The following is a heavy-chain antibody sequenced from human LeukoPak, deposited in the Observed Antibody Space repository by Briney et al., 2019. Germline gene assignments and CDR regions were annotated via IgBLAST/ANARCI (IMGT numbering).Heavy chain of an antibody. CDR1: GYTFTGYY. CDR3: ARDSYTLGTFDF. Sequence: GASVKVSCKASGYTFTGYYMHWVRQAPGQGLEWMGWISTYTGSTNYVQKFQGRVTMTTDTSTNTGYMELRSLRSDDTAVYYCARDSYTLGTFDFWGQGTLVTVSS. CDR2: ISTYTGST. D-gene: IGHD2-2*02. J-gene: IGHJ3*01. V-gene: IGHV1-18*04.